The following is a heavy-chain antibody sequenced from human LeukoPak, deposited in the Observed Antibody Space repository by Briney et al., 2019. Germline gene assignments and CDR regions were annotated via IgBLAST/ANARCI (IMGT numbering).Heavy chain of an antibody. CDR2: IYSGGDT. V-gene: IGHV3-53*01. CDR3: AKGGTSPLDC. CDR1: GFTARNNY. Sequence: GGSLRLSCAASGFTARNNYMNWVRQAPGKGLEWVSLIYSGGDTHYADSVKGRFTISRDNSKNTLYLQMNSLRAEDTAVYYCAKGGTSPLDCWGQGTLVTVSS. D-gene: IGHD2-2*01. J-gene: IGHJ4*02.